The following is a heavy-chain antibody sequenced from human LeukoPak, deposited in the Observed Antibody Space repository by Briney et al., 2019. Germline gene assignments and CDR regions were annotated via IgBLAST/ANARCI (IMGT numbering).Heavy chain of an antibody. CDR1: GYSISSGYS. CDR2: IYHSGST. Sequence: SETLSLTCTVSGYSISSGYSWGWIRQPPGKGLEWIGSIYHSGSTYYNPSLKSRVTMSVDTSKNQFSLKLSSVAAADTAVYYCARFSGCWELDYWGQGTLVTVST. J-gene: IGHJ4*02. CDR3: ARFSGCWELDY. V-gene: IGHV4-38-2*02. D-gene: IGHD1-26*01.